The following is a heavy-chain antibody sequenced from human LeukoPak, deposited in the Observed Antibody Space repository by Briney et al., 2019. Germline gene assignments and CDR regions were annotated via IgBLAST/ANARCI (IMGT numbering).Heavy chain of an antibody. D-gene: IGHD1-26*01. V-gene: IGHV3-30*03. J-gene: IGHJ4*02. CDR2: ISYDGSNK. CDR3: ARPTYSGSYYWFDY. CDR1: GFTFSSFG. Sequence: GGSLRLSCAASGFTFSSFGMHWVRQAPGKGLEWVAVISYDGSNKYYAESVKGRFTISRDNSKNTLYLQMNSLRAEDTAVYYCARPTYSGSYYWFDYWGQGTLVTVSS.